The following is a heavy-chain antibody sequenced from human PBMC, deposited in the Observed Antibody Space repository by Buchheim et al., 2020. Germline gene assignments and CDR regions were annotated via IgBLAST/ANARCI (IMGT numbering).Heavy chain of an antibody. V-gene: IGHV1-46*03. J-gene: IGHJ6*02. Sequence: QVQLVQSGAEVKKPGASVKVSCKASGYTFTSYYMHWVRQAPGQGLEWMGIINPSGGSTSYAQKFQSRVTMTRDTSTSTVYMELSSLRSEDTAVYYCARSYCTNGVCQDYYYYGMDVWGQGTT. CDR2: INPSGGST. CDR3: ARSYCTNGVCQDYYYYGMDV. D-gene: IGHD2-8*01. CDR1: GYTFTSYY.